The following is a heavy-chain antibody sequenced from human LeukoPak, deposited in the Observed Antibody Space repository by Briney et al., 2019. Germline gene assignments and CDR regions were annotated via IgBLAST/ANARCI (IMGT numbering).Heavy chain of an antibody. CDR1: GYTFTNYG. CDR2: VSGDSSNT. CDR3: GRDLLGCGGGACYSSDF. V-gene: IGHV1-18*01. J-gene: IGHJ4*02. Sequence: ASVKVSCTASGYTFTNYGITWVRQAPGQGLEWMGWVSGDSSNTNLAQRFQARVTMTTDTSTNTAYMELRSLKSDDTAVYYCGRDLLGCGGGACYSSDFWGQGTQVTVSS. D-gene: IGHD2-15*01.